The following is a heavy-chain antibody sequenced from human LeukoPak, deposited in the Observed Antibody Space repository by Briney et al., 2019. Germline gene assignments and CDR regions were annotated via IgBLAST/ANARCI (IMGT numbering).Heavy chain of an antibody. J-gene: IGHJ4*02. CDR1: GFTFSSYG. D-gene: IGHD6-13*01. CDR3: ATTDYGSSAY. CDR2: ISSDGSTT. Sequence: TGGSLRLSCAASGFTFSSYGMHWVRQAPGKGLVWVSVISSDGSTTRHADSVKGRFTISRDNAKNTLFLQVNSLRAEDTAVYYCATTDYGSSAYWGQGTLVIVSS. V-gene: IGHV3-74*01.